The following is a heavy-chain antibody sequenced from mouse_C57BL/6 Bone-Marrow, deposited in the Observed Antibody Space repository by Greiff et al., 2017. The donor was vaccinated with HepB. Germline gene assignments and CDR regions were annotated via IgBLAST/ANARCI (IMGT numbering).Heavy chain of an antibody. D-gene: IGHD1-1*01. J-gene: IGHJ2*01. Sequence: QVQLQQSGAELVKPGASVKMSCKASGYTFTSYWITWVKQRPGQGLEWIGDIYPGSGSTNYNEKFKSKATLNVDPSSSTTHMKLSSLTSEDSAVYYSAGYYGKRDFQLGYWGQGTTLTVSS. CDR3: AGYYGKRDFQLGY. CDR1: GYTFTSYW. V-gene: IGHV1-55*01. CDR2: IYPGSGST.